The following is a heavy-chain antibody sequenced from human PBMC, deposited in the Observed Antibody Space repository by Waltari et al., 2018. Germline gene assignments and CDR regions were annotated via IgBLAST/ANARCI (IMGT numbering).Heavy chain of an antibody. Sequence: QMQLVQSGAEVKKPGASVKVSCKASGYTFTGYYMHWVRQAPGQGLEWMGWCNANSGGRNYAQKFQGRVTITRDTSISTAYMELSRLRSDDTAVYYCARDPYGSGSYYYYYYRDVWGKGTTVTVSS. D-gene: IGHD3-10*01. V-gene: IGHV1-2*02. CDR2: CNANSGGR. J-gene: IGHJ6*03. CDR3: ARDPYGSGSYYYYYYRDV. CDR1: GYTFTGYY.